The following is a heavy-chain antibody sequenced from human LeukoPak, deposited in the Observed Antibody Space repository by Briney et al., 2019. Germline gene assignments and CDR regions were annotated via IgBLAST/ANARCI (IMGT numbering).Heavy chain of an antibody. J-gene: IGHJ4*02. V-gene: IGHV1-69*06. CDR1: LGTFIHYA. CDR2: IIPMFDTA. D-gene: IGHD5-12*01. CDR3: ASRSPYTGYDLYDY. Sequence: SVKVSCKASLGTFIHYAISWVRQAPGQGLEWVGGIIPMFDTANYAQKFQDRVTINADKSTSTAYMQLSSLRSEDTAVYYCASRSPYTGYDLYDYWGQGTLVTVSS.